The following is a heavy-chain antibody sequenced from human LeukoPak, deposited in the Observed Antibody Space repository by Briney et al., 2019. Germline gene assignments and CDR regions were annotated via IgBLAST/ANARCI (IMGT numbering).Heavy chain of an antibody. CDR2: MNPNSGNT. CDR1: GYTFTSYD. Sequence: ASVKVSCKASGYTFTSYDINWVRQATGQGLEWMGWMNPNSGNTGYAQKFQGRVTITTDESTSTAYMELSSLRSEDTAVYYCARDPQGIAGVVNQGWFDPWGQGTLVTVSS. D-gene: IGHD3-3*01. V-gene: IGHV1-8*01. J-gene: IGHJ5*02. CDR3: ARDPQGIAGVVNQGWFDP.